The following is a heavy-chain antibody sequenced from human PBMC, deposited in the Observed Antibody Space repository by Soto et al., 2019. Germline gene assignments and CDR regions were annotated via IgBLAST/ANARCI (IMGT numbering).Heavy chain of an antibody. V-gene: IGHV3-48*01. CDR1: GFTFSSYS. CDR3: AKDIFDSGGSYYYPFNY. D-gene: IGHD3-10*01. J-gene: IGHJ4*02. CDR2: FISSISTI. Sequence: TGGSLRLSCAASGFTFSSYSMNWVRQAPGKGLEWVSYFISSISTIFYTVSVKARFTVPRDNSQNTLYLKMTSLRAEDTVFFYCAKDIFDSGGSYYYPFNYGGPGILFTVP.